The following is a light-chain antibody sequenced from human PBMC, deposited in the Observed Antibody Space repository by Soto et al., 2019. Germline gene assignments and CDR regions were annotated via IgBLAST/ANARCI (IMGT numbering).Light chain of an antibody. J-gene: IGLJ1*01. V-gene: IGLV2-8*01. CDR2: EVT. CDR3: SSFAGTNSFV. Sequence: QTVLTQPPSASGSPGQSVTISCTGTTSDIGAYNYVSWYHQRPGKAPKLIIYEVTRRPSGVPDRIFGSKSDTTASLTVSGLQADDEGHYYCSSFAGTNSFVFGTGTKVTVL. CDR1: TSDIGAYNY.